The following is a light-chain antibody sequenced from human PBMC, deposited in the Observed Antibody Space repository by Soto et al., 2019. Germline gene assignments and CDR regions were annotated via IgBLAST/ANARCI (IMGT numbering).Light chain of an antibody. Sequence: DIQTTQHPYTPSASVRARLTITYMASQGISSWLAWYQQKPGKAPKLLIYKASHLEYGVPSRFSGSGSGTEFTLTISSLQPGDVATYYCQHYNSSPWTFGQGTKVDIK. CDR1: QGISSW. CDR2: KAS. V-gene: IGKV1-5*03. J-gene: IGKJ1*01. CDR3: QHYNSSPWT.